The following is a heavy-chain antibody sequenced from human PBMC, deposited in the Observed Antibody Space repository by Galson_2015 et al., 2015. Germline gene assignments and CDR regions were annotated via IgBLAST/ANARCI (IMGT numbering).Heavy chain of an antibody. CDR2: IKSKTDGGTT. V-gene: IGHV3-15*01. D-gene: IGHD2/OR15-2a*01. Sequence: SLRLSCAASGFTFSNAWMSWVRQAPGKGLEWVGRIKSKTDGGTTDYAAPVKGRFTISRDDSKNTLYLQMNSLKTEDTAVYYCITDFPHYYYYGMDVWGQGATVTVSS. CDR3: ITDFPHYYYYGMDV. CDR1: GFTFSNAW. J-gene: IGHJ6*02.